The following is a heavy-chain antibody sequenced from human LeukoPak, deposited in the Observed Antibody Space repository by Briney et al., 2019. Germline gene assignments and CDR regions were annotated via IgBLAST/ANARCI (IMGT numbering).Heavy chain of an antibody. V-gene: IGHV1-2*06. CDR1: GYTFTGYY. J-gene: IGHJ4*02. D-gene: IGHD1-20*01. CDR2: INPNSGGT. CDR3: ARDRGITGDGLDDY. Sequence: ASVKVSCKASGYTFTGYYMHWVRQAPGQGLEWMGRINPNSGGTNYAQKFQGRVTMTRDTSISTACMELSRLRSDDTAVYYCARDRGITGDGLDDYWGQGTLVTVSS.